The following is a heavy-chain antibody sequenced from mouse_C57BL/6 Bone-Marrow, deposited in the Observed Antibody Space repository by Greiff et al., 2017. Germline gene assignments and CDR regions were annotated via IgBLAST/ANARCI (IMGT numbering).Heavy chain of an antibody. CDR1: EYEFPSHD. J-gene: IGHJ3*01. V-gene: IGHV5-2*01. Sequence: EVKLQESGGGLVQPGESLKLSCESNEYEFPSHDMSWVRKTPEKRLEWVAAINSDGGSTYYPDTMERRFIIARDNTKKTLYLHMSSLRSEDTALYYCDREGSITAWFAYWGPGTLVTVST. D-gene: IGHD1-3*01. CDR2: INSDGGST. CDR3: DREGSITAWFAY.